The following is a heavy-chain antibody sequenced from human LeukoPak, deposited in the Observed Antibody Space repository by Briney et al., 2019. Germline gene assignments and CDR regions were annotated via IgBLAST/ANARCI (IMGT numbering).Heavy chain of an antibody. CDR2: INVDGSVK. D-gene: IGHD4-23*01. Sequence: GGSLRLSCAASGFTFSSYSMNWVRQAPGKGLVWVSRINVDGSVKGYADSVKGRFTISRDNAKNTVSLQMNSLRAEDTAVYYCVRDLILVDTPGDDFDYWGQGALVTVSS. V-gene: IGHV3-74*01. CDR3: VRDLILVDTPGDDFDY. CDR1: GFTFSSYS. J-gene: IGHJ4*02.